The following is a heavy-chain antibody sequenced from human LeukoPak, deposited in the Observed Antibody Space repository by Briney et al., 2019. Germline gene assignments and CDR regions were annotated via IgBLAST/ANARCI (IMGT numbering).Heavy chain of an antibody. CDR3: AREGPTGRYFDY. J-gene: IGHJ4*02. CDR1: GYTFTSYY. D-gene: IGHD1-14*01. V-gene: IGHV1-46*01. CDR2: INPSGGST. Sequence: GASVTVSCKASGYTFTSYYMHWVRQAPGQGLEWMGIINPSGGSTSYAQKFQGRVTMTRDMATSTVYMELSSLRSEDTAVYYCAREGPTGRYFDYWGQGTLVTVSS.